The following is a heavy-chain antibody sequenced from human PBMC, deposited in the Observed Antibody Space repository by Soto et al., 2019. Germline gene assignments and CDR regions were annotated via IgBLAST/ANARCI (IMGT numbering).Heavy chain of an antibody. V-gene: IGHV3-23*01. CDR1: GFTFSNYA. CDR2: IDKTGGST. J-gene: IGHJ4*02. D-gene: IGHD6-19*01. CDR3: AKLRGTSGWYSDH. Sequence: EVQLLESGGNLVQPGGSLRLSCAASGFTFSNYAMTWVRQAPGKGLEWVSTIDKTGGSTYYADSVKGRFTISRDNSEKTLYLQMNSLRAEDTAVYYCAKLRGTSGWYSDHWGQGTLVTVSS.